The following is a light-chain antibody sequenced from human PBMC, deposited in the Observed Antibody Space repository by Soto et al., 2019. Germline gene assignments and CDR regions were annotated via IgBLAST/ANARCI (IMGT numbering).Light chain of an antibody. CDR1: HDVYSK. J-gene: IGKJ4*01. Sequence: EIVMTQSPVTLSVSPGERVTLSCRASHDVYSKLAWYQQKAGQAPRLLIYAASTRATGLPARFSGSGSGTEFTLTISSLQSEDFAIYYCQHYANWRLTFGGRSKVDIK. CDR3: QHYANWRLT. V-gene: IGKV3-15*01. CDR2: AAS.